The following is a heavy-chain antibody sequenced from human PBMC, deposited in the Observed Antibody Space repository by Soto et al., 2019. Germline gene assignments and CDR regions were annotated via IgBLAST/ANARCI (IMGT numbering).Heavy chain of an antibody. CDR3: ARILERLPSYGMDV. CDR1: GFTLSSSR. V-gene: IGHV3-21*01. CDR2: ISSSSSYI. Sequence: PGVSQRLSCAASGFTLSSSRMNWVRQAPGKGLEWVSSISSSSSYIYYADSVKGRFTISRDNAKNSLYLQMNSLRAEDTAVYYCARILERLPSYGMDVWGQGTTGTVSS. D-gene: IGHD1-1*01. J-gene: IGHJ6*02.